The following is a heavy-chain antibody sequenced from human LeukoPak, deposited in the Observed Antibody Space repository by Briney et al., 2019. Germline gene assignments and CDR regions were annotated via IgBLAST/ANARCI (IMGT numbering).Heavy chain of an antibody. Sequence: SVTLSLTCTVSGGSISSYYWSWIRQPPGKGLEWIGYIYYSGSTNYNPSLKSRVTISVDTSENQFSLKLSSVTAADTAVYYCARGDGYTNGEFDYWGQGTLVTVSS. CDR2: IYYSGST. D-gene: IGHD5-24*01. CDR1: GGSISSYY. J-gene: IGHJ4*02. V-gene: IGHV4-59*01. CDR3: ARGDGYTNGEFDY.